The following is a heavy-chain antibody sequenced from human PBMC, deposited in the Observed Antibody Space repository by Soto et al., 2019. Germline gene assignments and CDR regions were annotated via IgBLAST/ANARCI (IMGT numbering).Heavy chain of an antibody. V-gene: IGHV3-23*01. CDR3: AKAPKYYYDSSGYAGMDV. CDR2: ISGSGGST. CDR1: GFTFSSYA. D-gene: IGHD3-22*01. J-gene: IGHJ6*02. Sequence: EVQLLESGGGLVQPGGSLRLSCAASGFTFSSYAMSWVRQAPGKGLEWVSAISGSGGSTYYADSVKGRFTISRDNSKNTLYLKMNSLRAEDTAVYYCAKAPKYYYDSSGYAGMDVWGQGTTVTVSS.